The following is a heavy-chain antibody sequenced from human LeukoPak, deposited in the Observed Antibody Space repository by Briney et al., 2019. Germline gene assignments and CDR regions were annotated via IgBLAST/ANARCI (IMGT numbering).Heavy chain of an antibody. CDR1: GFTASDSL. D-gene: IGHD2-2*01. V-gene: IGHV3-53*01. Sequence: GGSLRLSCAASGFTASDSLMSWVRQAPGKGLEWVAVIYNGGSSYYADSVRGGFTMSRDDSKNTVYLQINSLRVEDTAIYYCTNEESPCGHSPSCPHFYYYGMHVWGQGPTVTVSS. CDR2: IYNGGSS. J-gene: IGHJ6*02. CDR3: TNEESPCGHSPSCPHFYYYGMHV.